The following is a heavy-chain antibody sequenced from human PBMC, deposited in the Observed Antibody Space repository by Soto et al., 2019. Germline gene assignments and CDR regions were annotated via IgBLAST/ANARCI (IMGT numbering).Heavy chain of an antibody. CDR3: ARDSPTGGWFDP. CDR2: IYYSGST. CDR1: GGSISSYY. D-gene: IGHD1-1*01. Sequence: SETLSLTCTGSGGSISSYYWSWIRQPPGKGLEWIGYIYYSGSTNYNPSLKSRVTISVDTSKNQFSLKLSSVTAADTAVYYCARDSPTGGWFDPWGQGTLVTVSS. V-gene: IGHV4-59*01. J-gene: IGHJ5*02.